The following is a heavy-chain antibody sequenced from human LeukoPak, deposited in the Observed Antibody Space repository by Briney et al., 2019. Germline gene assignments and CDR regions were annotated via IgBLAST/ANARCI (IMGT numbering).Heavy chain of an antibody. CDR3: ARGMYSSSWFFDY. CDR1: GGSLSTYY. D-gene: IGHD6-13*01. Sequence: SETLSLTCSVSGGSLSTYYWTWTRQPPGKGLEWIGFIHQSGSTEYNPSLKSRVTMSLDTSRNQFSLKMSTVTAADTAVYYCARGMYSSSWFFDYWGQGTLVTVSS. CDR2: IHQSGST. J-gene: IGHJ4*02. V-gene: IGHV4-59*12.